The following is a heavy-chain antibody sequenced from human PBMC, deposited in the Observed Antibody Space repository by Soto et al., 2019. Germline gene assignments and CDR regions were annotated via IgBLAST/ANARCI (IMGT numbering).Heavy chain of an antibody. CDR3: AKDMLGYSYGYDFDY. V-gene: IGHV3-43*01. Sequence: GGSLRLSCAASGFTFDDYTMHWVRQAPGKGLEWVSLISWDGGSTYYADSVKGRFTISRDNSKNSLYLQMNSLRTEDTALYYCAKDMLGYSYGYDFDYWGQGTLVTVPQ. CDR2: ISWDGGST. J-gene: IGHJ4*02. D-gene: IGHD5-18*01. CDR1: GFTFDDYT.